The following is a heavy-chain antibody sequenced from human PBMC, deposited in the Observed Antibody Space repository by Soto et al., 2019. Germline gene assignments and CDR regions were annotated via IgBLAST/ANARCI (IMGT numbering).Heavy chain of an antibody. CDR2: ISAYNGNT. Sequence: VASVKVSCKASGYTFTSYGISWVRQAPGQGLEWMGWISAYNGNTNYAQKLQGRVTMTTXXXXXXAXMXLXXXXSDXTAVYYCARVKEQQMERYFFDFSGQGSLVTVSS. CDR1: GYTFTSYG. CDR3: ARVKEQQMERYFFDF. D-gene: IGHD6-13*01. J-gene: IGHJ4*02. V-gene: IGHV1-18*01.